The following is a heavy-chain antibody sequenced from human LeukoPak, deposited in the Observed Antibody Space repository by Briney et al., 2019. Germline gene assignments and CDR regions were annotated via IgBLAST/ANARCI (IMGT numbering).Heavy chain of an antibody. CDR1: GYSISSGYY. V-gene: IGHV4-38-2*02. Sequence: SETLSLTCTVSGYSISSGYYWGWIRQPPGKGLEWIGSIYHSGSTYYNPSLKSRVTISVDTSKNQFSLKLSSVTAADTAVYYCARVYKDTAIVPSIWFDPWGQGTLVTVSS. CDR3: ARVYKDTAIVPSIWFDP. D-gene: IGHD5-18*01. J-gene: IGHJ5*02. CDR2: IYHSGST.